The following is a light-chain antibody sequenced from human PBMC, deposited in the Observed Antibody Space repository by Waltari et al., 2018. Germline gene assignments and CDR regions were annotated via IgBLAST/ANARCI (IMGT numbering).Light chain of an antibody. Sequence: QSVLTQPPSVSGAPGQRVTISCTGSSSNIGAGFDVHWYQQLPGAAPKLLISGNTNRPSGVPDRFSGSKSGTSASLAITGLQAEDEADYYCQSFDNSLRRSVIFGGGTKLTVL. CDR2: GNT. V-gene: IGLV1-40*01. CDR1: SSNIGAGFD. CDR3: QSFDNSLRRSVI. J-gene: IGLJ2*01.